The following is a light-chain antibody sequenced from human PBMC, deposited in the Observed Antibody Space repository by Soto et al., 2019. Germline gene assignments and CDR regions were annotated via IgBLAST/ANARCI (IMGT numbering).Light chain of an antibody. CDR1: QSISSW. CDR2: GAS. CDR3: QQYYTSSALT. J-gene: IGKJ4*01. V-gene: IGKV1-5*01. Sequence: DIQMTQSPSTLSSSVGDRVTFTCRASQSISSWLAWYQQKPGKAPKLLIYGASTLKSGVPSRSSGRGSGTAFTLTISGLQPDDFATYCCQQYYTSSALTFGGGTQVAIK.